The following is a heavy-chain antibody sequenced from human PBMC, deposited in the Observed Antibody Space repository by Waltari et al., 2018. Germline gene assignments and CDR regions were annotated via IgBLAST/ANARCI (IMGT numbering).Heavy chain of an antibody. CDR3: ARAVSGWYYN. V-gene: IGHV3-7*01. D-gene: IGHD6-19*01. CDR1: GFPFSSYW. CDR2: IKLDESEK. Sequence: EVQLVESGGDVVQPGGSLRLSCAASGFPFSSYWVGWVRQAPGKGLEWVANIKLDESEKYYVDSVKGRFTISRDNAKSSLYLQMDSLRVEDTAVYFCARAVSGWYYNWGQGTPVTVSS. J-gene: IGHJ4*02.